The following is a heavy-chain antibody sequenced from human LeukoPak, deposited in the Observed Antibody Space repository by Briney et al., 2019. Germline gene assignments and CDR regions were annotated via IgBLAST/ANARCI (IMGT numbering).Heavy chain of an antibody. J-gene: IGHJ4*02. CDR1: GSTFSSYW. CDR3: AKQQVGITAFDY. V-gene: IGHV3-7*03. CDR2: IKQDGSEK. Sequence: GGSLRLSCAASGSTFSSYWMSWVRQAPGKGLEWVANIKQDGSEKYYVDSVKGRFTISRDNAKNSLYLQMNSLRAEDTAVYYCAKQQVGITAFDYWGQGTLVTVSS. D-gene: IGHD2-21*01.